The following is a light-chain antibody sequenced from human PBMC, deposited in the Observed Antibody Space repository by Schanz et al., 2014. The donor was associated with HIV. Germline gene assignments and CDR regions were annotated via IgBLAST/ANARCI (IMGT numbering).Light chain of an antibody. CDR3: SSFTATRTMV. Sequence: QSALTQPASVSGSPGQSLSISCTGSSSDIGGYNSVSWYQQHPGKAPKLLIYDVSNRPSGVPSRFSGSKSGNTASLTISGLQTDDEGDYYCSSFTATRTMVFGGGTKLTV. CDR1: SSDIGGYNS. V-gene: IGLV2-14*03. J-gene: IGLJ3*02. CDR2: DVS.